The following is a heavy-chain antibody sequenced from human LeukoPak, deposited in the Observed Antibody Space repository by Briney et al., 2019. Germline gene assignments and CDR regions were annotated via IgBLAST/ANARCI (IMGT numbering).Heavy chain of an antibody. D-gene: IGHD3/OR15-3a*01. Sequence: GGSLRLSCAASGFTFSIYAMSWVRQAPGKGLEWVSAISGSGAGTYYADSVKGRFTISRDNSKNTLYLQMNSLRAEDTAIYYCAKPVRGLDSDGFDIWGQGTMVTVSS. CDR3: AKPVRGLDSDGFDI. J-gene: IGHJ3*02. CDR2: ISGSGAGT. V-gene: IGHV3-23*01. CDR1: GFTFSIYA.